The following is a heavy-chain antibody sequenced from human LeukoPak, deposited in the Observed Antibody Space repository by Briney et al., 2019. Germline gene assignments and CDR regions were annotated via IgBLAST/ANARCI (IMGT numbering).Heavy chain of an antibody. Sequence: PSETLSLTCTVSGDSITNTSDYWGWIRQPPGKGLEWIGSVHYSVDTYYNPSVKSRVTISVDTSKNQISLKLTTVTASDTAVYYCAKLTALGTANDYWGQGTLVTVSS. D-gene: IGHD6-13*01. CDR2: VHYSVDT. J-gene: IGHJ4*02. CDR3: AKLTALGTANDY. CDR1: GDSITNTSDY. V-gene: IGHV4-39*01.